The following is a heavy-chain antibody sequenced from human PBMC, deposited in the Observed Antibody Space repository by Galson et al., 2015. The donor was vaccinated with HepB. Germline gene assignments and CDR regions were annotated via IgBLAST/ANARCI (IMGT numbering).Heavy chain of an antibody. CDR2: ITPSGDNT. CDR1: GFTFRNYA. CDR3: ERVPPEYTSGWYRQALYYFDA. V-gene: IGHV3-23*01. D-gene: IGHD6-19*01. J-gene: IGHJ4*02. Sequence: SLRLSCAASGFTFRNYAMSWVRQAPGKGLEWVSAITPSGDNTYSADSVKGRFTISRDNSTNTRLLQKTGLTADDTAIYYCERVPPEYTSGWYRQALYYFDAWGQGTLVAVSS.